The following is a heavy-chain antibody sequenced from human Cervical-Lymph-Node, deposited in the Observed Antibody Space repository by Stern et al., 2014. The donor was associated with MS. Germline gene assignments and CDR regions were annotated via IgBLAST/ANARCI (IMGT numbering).Heavy chain of an antibody. CDR3: SRGAAGRN. Sequence: VQLVQSGGGLIQPGGSLRLSCTTSGFNITRNYVNWVRQAPGKGLEWVSVVYSGGGTDYADSVKGRFIISRDNSKSTVYLQMNALTAEDTALYYCSRGAAGRNWGQGTRVTVSS. CDR2: VYSGGGT. D-gene: IGHD6-25*01. J-gene: IGHJ4*02. V-gene: IGHV3-53*01. CDR1: GFNITRNY.